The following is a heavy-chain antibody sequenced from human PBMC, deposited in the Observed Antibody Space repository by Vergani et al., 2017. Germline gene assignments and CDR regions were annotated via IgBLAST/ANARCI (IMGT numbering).Heavy chain of an antibody. D-gene: IGHD1-26*01. J-gene: IGHJ1*01. Sequence: QVQLQESGPGLVKPSQTLSLTCTVSGGSISSDNYYWSWIRQPPGKGLEWIGYIYYSWFTYYNPSLKSRVSISVDTSKNQFSLKLSSVTAADTAVYYCARYSGGDSECFQHWGQGTLVTVSS. V-gene: IGHV4-30-4*01. CDR1: GGSISSDNYY. CDR2: IYYSWFT. CDR3: ARYSGGDSECFQH.